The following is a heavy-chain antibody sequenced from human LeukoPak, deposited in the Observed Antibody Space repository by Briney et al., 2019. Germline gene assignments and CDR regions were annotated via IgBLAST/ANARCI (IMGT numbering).Heavy chain of an antibody. D-gene: IGHD3-10*01. CDR2: ISSSGSTK. J-gene: IGHJ4*02. CDR3: ARDGHAYGHGSPHY. Sequence: GSLKPSLSASGFPFHYYYIRRMRQAPGKGLGWVSYISSSGSTKYYADSVKGRFTISRDNAKNSYLQMNSLRAEDTAVYYCARDGHAYGHGSPHYWGQGTLVTVSS. CDR1: GFPFHYYY. V-gene: IGHV3-11*01.